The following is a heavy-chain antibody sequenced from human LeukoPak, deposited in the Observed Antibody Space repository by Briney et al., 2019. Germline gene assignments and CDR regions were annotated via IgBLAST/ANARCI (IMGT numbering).Heavy chain of an antibody. D-gene: IGHD2-2*01. CDR3: ARAGASFTMIDP. CDR2: IYYSGST. Sequence: ASETLSLTCTVSGGPISSGDYYWSWIRQPPGKGLEWIGYIYYSGSTYYNPSLKSRVTISVDTSKNQFSLKLSSVTAADTAVYYCARAGASFTMIDPWGQGTLVTVSS. J-gene: IGHJ5*02. V-gene: IGHV4-30-4*01. CDR1: GGPISSGDYY.